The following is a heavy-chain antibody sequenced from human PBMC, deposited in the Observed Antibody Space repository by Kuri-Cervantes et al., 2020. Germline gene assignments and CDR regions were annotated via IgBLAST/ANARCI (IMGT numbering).Heavy chain of an antibody. V-gene: IGHV1-18*01. J-gene: IGHJ5*02. D-gene: IGHD3-10*01. CDR3: ARDAENVLLTFGEDGAWLDP. Sequence: ASVKVSCKASGYTFTNYGISWVRQAPGQGLEWMGWISVYNGDTNYAQKFQGRVTMTTDTSTSTAYMALRSLRTDDTAVYYCARDAENVLLTFGEDGAWLDPWGQGTRVTVSS. CDR1: GYTFTNYG. CDR2: ISVYNGDT.